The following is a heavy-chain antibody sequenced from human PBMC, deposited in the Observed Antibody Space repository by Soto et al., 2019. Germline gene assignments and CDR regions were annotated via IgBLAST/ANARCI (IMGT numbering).Heavy chain of an antibody. D-gene: IGHD3-9*01. J-gene: IGHJ2*01. CDR2: MNDRGSI. CDR1: GGSFSGYY. Sequence: QVQLQQWGAGPLRPLETLSLTCGVSGGSFSGYYWAWIRQSPGKGLEWMGEMNDRGSINYNPSRESRVSITVDTSKNHYSMILRSVTAADSAVQYCARESHDILTGPPWVWYFDLWGRGTLVTVSS. V-gene: IGHV4-34*01. CDR3: ARESHDILTGPPWVWYFDL.